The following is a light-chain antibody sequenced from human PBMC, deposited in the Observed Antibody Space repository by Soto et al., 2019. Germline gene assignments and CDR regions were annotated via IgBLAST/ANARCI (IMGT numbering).Light chain of an antibody. Sequence: QSALTQPPSASGSPGQSVTISCTGTSSDVGGYNYVSWYQQHPGKAPKLMIYEVSKRPSGVPDRFSGSKSGNTASLTVSGLQADDEAEYHCSSYGGSNHLKFGGGTQLTVL. CDR2: EVS. V-gene: IGLV2-8*01. J-gene: IGLJ2*01. CDR1: SSDVGGYNY. CDR3: SSYGGSNHLK.